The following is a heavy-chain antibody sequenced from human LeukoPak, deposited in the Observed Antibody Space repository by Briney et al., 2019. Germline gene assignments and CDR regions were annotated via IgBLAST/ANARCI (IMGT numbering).Heavy chain of an antibody. CDR1: GFTFSSYG. CDR2: ISSSGSTI. J-gene: IGHJ4*02. Sequence: GGSLRLSCAASGFTFSSYGMHWVRQAPGKGLEWVSYISSSGSTIYYADSVKGRFTISRDNAKNSLYLQMNSLRAEDTAVYYCARACSGGSCYSRGRSFDYWGQGTLVTVSS. CDR3: ARACSGGSCYSRGRSFDY. D-gene: IGHD2-15*01. V-gene: IGHV3-48*04.